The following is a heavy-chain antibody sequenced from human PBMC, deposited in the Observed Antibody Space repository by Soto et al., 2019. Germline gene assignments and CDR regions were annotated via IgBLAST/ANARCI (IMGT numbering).Heavy chain of an antibody. J-gene: IGHJ4*02. Sequence: PGESLKISCAASGFDVTNIYMAWVRQVPGERPEWLSLIYPAGFTKYAGSVEGRFTTSRDGSTNMVYLQMNSLRVEDTATYYCARDVGSNFPSRDYWGRGTLVTVSS. CDR2: IYPAGFT. D-gene: IGHD3-10*01. CDR3: ARDVGSNFPSRDY. V-gene: IGHV3-66*01. CDR1: GFDVTNIY.